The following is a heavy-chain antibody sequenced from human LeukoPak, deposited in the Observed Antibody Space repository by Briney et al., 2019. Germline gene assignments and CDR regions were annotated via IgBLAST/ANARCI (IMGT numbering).Heavy chain of an antibody. D-gene: IGHD3-3*01. CDR2: INTNTGNP. Sequence: GASVKVSCKASGYTFTSYAMNWVRQAPGQGLEWMGWINTNTGNPTYAQGFTGRFVFSLDTSVSTAYLQISSLKAEDTAVYYCARRWGYYDFWSGYTPSWYFDLWGRGTLVTVSS. V-gene: IGHV7-4-1*02. J-gene: IGHJ2*01. CDR3: ARRWGYYDFWSGYTPSWYFDL. CDR1: GYTFTSYA.